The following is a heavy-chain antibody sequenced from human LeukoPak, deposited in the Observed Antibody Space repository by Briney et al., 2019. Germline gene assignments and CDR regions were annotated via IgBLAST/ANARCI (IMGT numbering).Heavy chain of an antibody. Sequence: SETLSLTCAVSGGSISSSNWWSWVRQPPGKGLEWIGEIYHSGSTNYNPSLKSRVTISVDKSKNQFSLKLSSVTAADTAVYYCARGIRDGYNSTTIDYWGQGTLVTVSS. CDR1: GGSISSSNW. CDR2: IYHSGST. V-gene: IGHV4-4*02. CDR3: ARGIRDGYNSTTIDY. J-gene: IGHJ4*02. D-gene: IGHD5-24*01.